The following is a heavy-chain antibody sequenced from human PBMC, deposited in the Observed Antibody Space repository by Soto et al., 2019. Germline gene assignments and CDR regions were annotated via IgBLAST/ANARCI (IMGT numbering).Heavy chain of an antibody. V-gene: IGHV3-11*01. D-gene: IGHD5-12*01. J-gene: IGHJ4*02. Sequence: QVQLVESGGGLVKSGGSLRLSCAASGFTFSDYYMSWIRQAPGRGLEWVSYMSSSGTTIYYADSVKGRFPISRDNAKNALYLQMNSLRAEDTAVYYCARDSYGGYSGSLGYWGQGTLVTVSS. CDR2: MSSSGTTI. CDR3: ARDSYGGYSGSLGY. CDR1: GFTFSDYY.